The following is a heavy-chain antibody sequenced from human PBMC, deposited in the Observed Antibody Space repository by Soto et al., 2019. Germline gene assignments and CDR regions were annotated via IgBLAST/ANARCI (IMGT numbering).Heavy chain of an antibody. V-gene: IGHV3-73*01. D-gene: IGHD5-12*01. J-gene: IGHJ6*02. CDR2: IRSKANSYAT. CDR1: GFTFSGSA. CDR3: AKERSGYDYRGDYYGMDV. Sequence: GGSLRLSCAASGFTFSGSAMHWVRQASGKGLEWVGRIRSKANSYATAYAASVKGRFTISRDNSKNTLYLQMNSLRAEDTAVYYCAKERSGYDYRGDYYGMDVWGQGTTVTVSS.